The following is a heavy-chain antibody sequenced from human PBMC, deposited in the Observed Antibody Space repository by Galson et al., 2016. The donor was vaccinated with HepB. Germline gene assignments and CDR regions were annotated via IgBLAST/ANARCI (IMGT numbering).Heavy chain of an antibody. CDR1: GGSISSGGYY. CDR3: ARGGRKGLWGYYFDY. D-gene: IGHD3-16*01. J-gene: IGHJ4*02. Sequence: TLSLTCTVSGGSISSGGYYWSWIRQHPGEGLEWIGYIYHTGNAYYNASLKSRVTVSVDTSKNQFFLKLSSLTAADPAVYFRARGGRKGLWGYYFDYWGQGTLVTVSS. CDR2: IYHTGNA. V-gene: IGHV4-31*03.